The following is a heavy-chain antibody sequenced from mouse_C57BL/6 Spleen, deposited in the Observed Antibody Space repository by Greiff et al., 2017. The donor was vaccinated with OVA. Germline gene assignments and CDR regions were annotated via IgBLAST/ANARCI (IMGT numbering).Heavy chain of an antibody. V-gene: IGHV1-82*01. CDR1: GSAFRSTW. Sequence: VQLPQSVPELVKPGASVKFSCTASGSAFRSTWMHWVKQRPGKGLEWIGRIYPGDGDTNYNGKFQGKATMTADKASNTAYLQLSSLTSEDTAVYFCARGVDGRSCDYWGQGTTLTVSS. CDR2: IYPGDGDT. J-gene: IGHJ2*01. CDR3: ARGVDGRSCDY. D-gene: IGHD1-1*01.